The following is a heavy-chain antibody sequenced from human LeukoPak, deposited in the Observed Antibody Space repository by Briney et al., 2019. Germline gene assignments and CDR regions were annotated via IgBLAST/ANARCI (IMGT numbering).Heavy chain of an antibody. J-gene: IGHJ6*04. CDR1: GFTFSDYY. D-gene: IGHD2-2*01. Sequence: PGGSLRLSCAASGFTFSDYYMCWIRLAPGQGLEWLSYISHSGSDIHYAESVKGRFTISRDNSKNTLYLQMNSLRAEDTAVYYCAKDSSDIVVVPAATYYYYGMDVWGKGTTVTVSS. V-gene: IGHV3-11*01. CDR2: ISHSGSDI. CDR3: AKDSSDIVVVPAATYYYYGMDV.